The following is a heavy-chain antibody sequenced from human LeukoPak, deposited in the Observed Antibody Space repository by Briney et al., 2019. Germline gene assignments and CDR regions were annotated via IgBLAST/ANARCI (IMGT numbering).Heavy chain of an antibody. V-gene: IGHV4-59*01. CDR1: GGSISSYY. CDR2: IYSSGST. J-gene: IGHJ5*02. CDR3: ARADPNASGYFYRFNWFDP. D-gene: IGHD3-10*01. Sequence: SETLSLTCTVSGGSISSYYWNWVRQPRGKGLEWIGNIYSSGSTDYNPSLKSRVTISLDTSKFQFSLRLNSVTAADTAVYYCARADPNASGYFYRFNWFDPWGQGTLVTVSS.